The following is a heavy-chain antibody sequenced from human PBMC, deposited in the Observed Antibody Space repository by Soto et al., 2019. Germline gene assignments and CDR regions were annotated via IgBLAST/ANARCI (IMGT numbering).Heavy chain of an antibody. V-gene: IGHV3-21*01. CDR2: ISSSSSYI. J-gene: IGHJ3*02. CDR3: ARDRNYAGAFDI. Sequence: GGSLRLSCAASGFTFSSYSMNWVRQAPGKGLEWVSSISSSSSYIYYADSVKGRFTISRDNAKNSLYLQMNGLRAEDTAVYYCARDRNYAGAFDIWGQGTMVTVSS. CDR1: GFTFSSYS. D-gene: IGHD2-2*01.